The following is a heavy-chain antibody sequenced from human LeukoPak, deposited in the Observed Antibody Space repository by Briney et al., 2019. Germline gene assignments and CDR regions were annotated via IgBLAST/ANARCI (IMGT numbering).Heavy chain of an antibody. D-gene: IGHD2-15*01. Sequence: ASVKVSCKASGGTFSSYAISWVRQAPGQGLEWMGRIIPILGTANYAQKFQGRVTITTDESTSTAYMELSSLRSEDTAVYYCARDCSGGSCAYFDYWGQGTLVTVSS. V-gene: IGHV1-69*11. CDR2: IIPILGTA. CDR1: GGTFSSYA. J-gene: IGHJ4*02. CDR3: ARDCSGGSCAYFDY.